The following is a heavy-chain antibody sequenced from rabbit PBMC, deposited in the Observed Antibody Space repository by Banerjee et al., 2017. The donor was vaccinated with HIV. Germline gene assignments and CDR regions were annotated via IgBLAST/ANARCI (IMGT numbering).Heavy chain of an antibody. J-gene: IGHJ4*01. CDR2: IYSSNGDK. V-gene: IGHV1S47*01. D-gene: IGHD6-1*01. CDR3: ARYGDGAAYAFALNL. CDR1: GSDISSNA. Sequence: QEQLVESGGGLVQPEGSLTLTCKASGSDISSNAMCWVRQAPGKGLELIACIYSSNGDKWYASWVNGRFTISRSTSLNTVDLKMTSLTAADTATYSCARYGDGAAYAFALNLWGQGTLVTVS.